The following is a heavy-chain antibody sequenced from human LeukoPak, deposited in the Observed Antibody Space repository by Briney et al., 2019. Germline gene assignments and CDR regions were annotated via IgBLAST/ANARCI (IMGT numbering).Heavy chain of an antibody. J-gene: IGHJ6*04. CDR3: ARSANRGRLGGCSSTSCSYYYYGMDV. Sequence: GASVKVSCKASGYTFTSYYMHWVRQAPGQGLEWMGIINPSGGSTSYAQKFQGRVTMTRDTSTSTVYMELSSLRSEDTAVYYCARSANRGRLGGCSSTSCSYYYYGMDVWGKGPTVTVSS. V-gene: IGHV1-46*01. CDR1: GYTFTSYY. D-gene: IGHD2-2*01. CDR2: INPSGGST.